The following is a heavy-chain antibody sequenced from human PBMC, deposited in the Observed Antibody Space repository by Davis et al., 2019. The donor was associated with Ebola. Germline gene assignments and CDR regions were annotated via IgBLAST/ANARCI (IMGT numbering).Heavy chain of an antibody. CDR2: IYYSGST. CDR1: GGSISSSSYY. CDR3: ARPRIAARPGLYYYGMDV. Sequence: PSETLSLTCTVSGGSISSSSYYWGWIRQPPGKGLEWIGSIYYSGSTYYNPSLKSRVTISVDTSKNQFSLKLSSVTAADTAVYYCARPRIAARPGLYYYGMDVWGQGTTATVSS. V-gene: IGHV4-39*01. D-gene: IGHD6-6*01. J-gene: IGHJ6*02.